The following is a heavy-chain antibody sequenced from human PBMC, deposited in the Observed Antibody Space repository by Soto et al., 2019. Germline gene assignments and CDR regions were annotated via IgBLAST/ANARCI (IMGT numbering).Heavy chain of an antibody. Sequence: ASVKVSCKASGGTFSSYAISWVRQAPGQGLEWMGGIIPSFGTTNYAQKFQGRVTMTTDKSTSTVYMELSSLRSEDTAVYYCASAIVVVPAAHDAFDIWGQGTMVTVSS. J-gene: IGHJ3*02. CDR2: IIPSFGTT. D-gene: IGHD2-2*01. V-gene: IGHV1-69*05. CDR1: GGTFSSYA. CDR3: ASAIVVVPAAHDAFDI.